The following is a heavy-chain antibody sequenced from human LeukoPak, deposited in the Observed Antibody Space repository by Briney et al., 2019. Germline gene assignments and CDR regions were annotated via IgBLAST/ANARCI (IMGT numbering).Heavy chain of an antibody. V-gene: IGHV4-59*01. CDR2: VRYNGGT. J-gene: IGHJ6*02. CDR1: GGSISSSY. Sequence: SERLSLTCTVSGGSISSSYWSWIRQPPEKGLEWIAYVRYNGGTEYNPSLKSRVNISVDTSRNQLSLKLSSVTAADTAVYYCARSNRISDWLLSGAMDVWGQG. CDR3: ARSNRISDWLLSGAMDV. D-gene: IGHD3-9*01.